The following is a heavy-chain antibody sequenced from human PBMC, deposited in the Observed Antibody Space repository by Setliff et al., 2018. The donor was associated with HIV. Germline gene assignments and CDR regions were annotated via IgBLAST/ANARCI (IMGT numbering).Heavy chain of an antibody. Sequence: ASVKVSCKASGGTFSSYAISWVRQTPGQGLEWMGGIIPILGIANYAQKFQGRVTITADESTSTAYMELSSLRSEDTAVYYCARFEAFDIWGQGTMVTVS. CDR1: GGTFSSYA. CDR3: ARFEAFDI. J-gene: IGHJ3*02. CDR2: IIPILGIA. D-gene: IGHD3-10*01. V-gene: IGHV1-69*10.